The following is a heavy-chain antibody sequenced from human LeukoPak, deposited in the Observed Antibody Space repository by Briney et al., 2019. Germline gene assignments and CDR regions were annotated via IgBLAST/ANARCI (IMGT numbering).Heavy chain of an antibody. Sequence: PGGSLRLSCAASGFSFSIAWMTWVRQAPGKGLECVGRIKSKTDGGTTDYAAPVKGRFTISRDDSKNTLYLQMNSLKTEDTAVYHCTTLIEYGMDVWGQGTTVTVSS. D-gene: IGHD2/OR15-2a*01. CDR1: GFSFSIAW. V-gene: IGHV3-15*01. J-gene: IGHJ6*02. CDR3: TTLIEYGMDV. CDR2: IKSKTDGGTT.